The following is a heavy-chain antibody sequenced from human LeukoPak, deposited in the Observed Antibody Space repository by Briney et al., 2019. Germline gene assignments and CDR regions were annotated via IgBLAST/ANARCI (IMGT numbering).Heavy chain of an antibody. CDR3: AGSRSRGGGYNRLNYFDY. Sequence: SGPALVKPTQTLTLTCTFSGFSLSTSGMCVSWIRQPPGKGLEWIGYIYYSGSTNYNPSLKSRVTISVDTSKNQFSLKLSSVTAADTAVYYCAGSRSRGGGYNRLNYFDYWGQGTLVTVSS. D-gene: IGHD5-24*01. CDR2: IYYSGST. CDR1: GFSLSTSGMC. J-gene: IGHJ4*02. V-gene: IGHV4-61*08.